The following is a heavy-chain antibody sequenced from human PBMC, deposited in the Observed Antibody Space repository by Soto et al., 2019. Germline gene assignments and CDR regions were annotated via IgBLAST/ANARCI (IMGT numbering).Heavy chain of an antibody. J-gene: IGHJ4*02. D-gene: IGHD3-10*01. V-gene: IGHV3-7*03. Sequence: GGSLRLSCAASGFTFSSYWMSWVRQAPERGLEWVANINQDATRQSYVDSVEGRFSISRDNAKNSVYLQMNNLRVDDTAVYYCARVGLFDGNKPITLEFWGQGTLVTVSS. CDR1: GFTFSSYW. CDR3: ARVGLFDGNKPITLEF. CDR2: INQDATRQ.